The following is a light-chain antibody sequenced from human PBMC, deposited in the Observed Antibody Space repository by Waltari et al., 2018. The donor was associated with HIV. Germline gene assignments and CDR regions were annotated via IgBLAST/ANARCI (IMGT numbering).Light chain of an antibody. J-gene: IGLJ2*01. V-gene: IGLV7-46*01. CDR3: LLSYSGARPAI. CDR1: PGPVTSGHF. Sequence: QAVLTQEPALTVSTGGTVTLTCGSSPGPVTSGHFPHWFQQQPGQAPRALIYDTNNKHSWTPARFSCSLLGGKAALTLSGAQPEDEADYFCLLSYSGARPAIFGGGTKLSVL. CDR2: DTN.